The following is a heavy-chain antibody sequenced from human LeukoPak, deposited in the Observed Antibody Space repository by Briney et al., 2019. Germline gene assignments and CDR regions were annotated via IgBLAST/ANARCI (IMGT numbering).Heavy chain of an antibody. CDR1: GFTFSSYA. V-gene: IGHV3-30-3*01. J-gene: IGHJ3*02. Sequence: GGSLRLSCAASGFTFSSYAMHWVRQAPGKGLEWVAVISYDGSNKYYADSVKGRFTISRDNSKNTLYLQMNSLRAEDTAVYYCAKVLPGGSPNAFDIWGQGTVVTVSS. CDR3: AKVLPGGSPNAFDI. CDR2: ISYDGSNK. D-gene: IGHD6-25*01.